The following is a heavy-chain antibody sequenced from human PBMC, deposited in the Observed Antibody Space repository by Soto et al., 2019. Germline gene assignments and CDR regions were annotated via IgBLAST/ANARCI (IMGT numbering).Heavy chain of an antibody. J-gene: IGHJ6*02. CDR2: INPKSGGT. D-gene: IGHD2-8*01. CDR3: ARGDSTDCSNGVCSFFYNHDMDV. Sequence: ASVNVSCKSSGHSFTDYHIHWVRQAPGQGLEWLGRINPKSGGTSTAQKFQGWVTMTTDTSISTASMELTRLTSDDTAIYYCARGDSTDCSNGVCSFFYNHDMDVWGQGTTVTVSS. CDR1: GHSFTDYH. V-gene: IGHV1-2*04.